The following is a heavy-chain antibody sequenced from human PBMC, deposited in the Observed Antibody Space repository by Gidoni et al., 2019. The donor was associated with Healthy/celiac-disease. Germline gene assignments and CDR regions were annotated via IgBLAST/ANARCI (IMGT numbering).Heavy chain of an antibody. J-gene: IGHJ4*02. Sequence: QVQLVESGGGVVQHGRSLRLSCEASGFTFSSYGMHWVRQAPGKGLEWVAVISYDGSNKYYADSVKGRFTISRDNSKNTLYLQMNSLRAEDTAVYYCAKGIAAAGFLTDYWGQGTLVTVSS. CDR2: ISYDGSNK. V-gene: IGHV3-30*18. CDR3: AKGIAAAGFLTDY. CDR1: GFTFSSYG. D-gene: IGHD6-13*01.